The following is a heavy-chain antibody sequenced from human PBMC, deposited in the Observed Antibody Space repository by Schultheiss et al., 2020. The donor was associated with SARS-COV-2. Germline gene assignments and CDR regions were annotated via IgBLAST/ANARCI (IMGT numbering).Heavy chain of an antibody. CDR3: ASSYSSGWYDY. D-gene: IGHD6-19*01. CDR2: LSNSGSA. V-gene: IGHV4-59*12. J-gene: IGHJ4*02. CDR1: GGSISSYY. Sequence: SETLSLTCTVSGGSISSYYWSWIRQPPGKGLEWLGYLSNSGSANYNPSLKSRVTISVDTSKNQFSLKLSSVTAADTAVYYCASSYSSGWYDYWGQGTLVTVSS.